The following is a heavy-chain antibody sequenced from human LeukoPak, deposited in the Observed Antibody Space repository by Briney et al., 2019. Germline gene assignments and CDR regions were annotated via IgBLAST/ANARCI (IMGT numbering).Heavy chain of an antibody. CDR3: VRGNCSGAVCVYFDP. Sequence: PSETLSLTCTVSGASISPYHWSWIRQHPGKGLEWIGYIFYSGSTSYNPSLRSRVTILQDTSKNQVSLKLSSLTAADTAVYYCVRGNCSGAVCVYFDPWGQGTLVTVSS. J-gene: IGHJ5*02. CDR2: IFYSGST. CDR1: GASISPYH. D-gene: IGHD2-15*01. V-gene: IGHV4-59*01.